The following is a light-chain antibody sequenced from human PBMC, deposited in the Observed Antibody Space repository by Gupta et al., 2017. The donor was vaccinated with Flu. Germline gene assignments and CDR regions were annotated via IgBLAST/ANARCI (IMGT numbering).Light chain of an antibody. CDR1: SSNIGSNF. J-gene: IGLJ1*01. V-gene: IGLV1-51*01. CDR2: EDS. CDR3: GSWDNGLSVFV. Sequence: GTISCSGGSSNIGSNFVFWYQQFPCTVPKLLIYEDSRRYPGIPDRFSASKSGTSATLGIAGLQTGDEADYYCGSWDNGLSVFVFGTGTMV.